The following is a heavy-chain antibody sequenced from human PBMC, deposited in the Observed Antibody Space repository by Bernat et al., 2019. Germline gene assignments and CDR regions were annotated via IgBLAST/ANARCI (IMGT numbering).Heavy chain of an antibody. Sequence: EVQLVESGGGLVQPGGSLRLSCAASGFTFSSYAMSWVRQAPGKGLEWVSAISGSGGSTYSAASVKGRFTISRANSKNTLYLQMNSLRAEDTAVYYCAKAGYDSSGYNYYYYGMDVWGQGTTVTVSS. CDR3: AKAGYDSSGYNYYYYGMDV. V-gene: IGHV3-23*04. J-gene: IGHJ6*02. CDR1: GFTFSSYA. CDR2: ISGSGGST. D-gene: IGHD3-22*01.